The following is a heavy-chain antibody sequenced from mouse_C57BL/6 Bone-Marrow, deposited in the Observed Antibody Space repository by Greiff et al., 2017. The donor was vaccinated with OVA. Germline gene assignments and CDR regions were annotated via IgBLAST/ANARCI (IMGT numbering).Heavy chain of an antibody. J-gene: IGHJ3*01. CDR2: IDPSDSYT. Sequence: VQLQQPGAELVMPGASVKLSCKASGYTFTSYWMHWVKQRPGQGLEWIGEIDPSDSYTNYNQKFKGKSTLTVDKSSSTAYMQLSSLTSEDSAVYYCARREGLGGLAYWGQGTLVTVSA. D-gene: IGHD4-1*01. CDR1: GYTFTSYW. V-gene: IGHV1-69*01. CDR3: ARREGLGGLAY.